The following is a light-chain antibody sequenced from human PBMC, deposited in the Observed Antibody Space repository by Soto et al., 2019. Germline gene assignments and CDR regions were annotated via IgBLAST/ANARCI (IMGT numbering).Light chain of an antibody. Sequence: QSFLTQPASVSVSPGQSITIACTGTSSDVGGYNYVSWYQQHPGKAPKLMIYEVSNRPSGVSNRFSGSKSGNTASLTISGLQAEDEADYYCSSYTSSSTPLIFGTGTKVTVL. V-gene: IGLV2-14*01. CDR2: EVS. CDR1: SSDVGGYNY. CDR3: SSYTSSSTPLI. J-gene: IGLJ1*01.